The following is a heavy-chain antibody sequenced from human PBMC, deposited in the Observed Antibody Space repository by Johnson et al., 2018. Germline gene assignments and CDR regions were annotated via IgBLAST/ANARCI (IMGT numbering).Heavy chain of an antibody. CDR1: GGTFSSYA. J-gene: IGHJ5*02. D-gene: IGHD1-26*01. CDR3: AGGGRGWELQWAENWVDP. Sequence: QVQLVESGAEVKKPGSSVKVSCKASGGTFSSYAISWVRQAPGQGLEWMGGIIPIFGTANYAQKFQGRVTITADESTSTADMELSSLSSAATAVDYCAGGGRGWELQWAENWVDPWGQGTLVTVAP. CDR2: IIPIFGTA. V-gene: IGHV1-69*01.